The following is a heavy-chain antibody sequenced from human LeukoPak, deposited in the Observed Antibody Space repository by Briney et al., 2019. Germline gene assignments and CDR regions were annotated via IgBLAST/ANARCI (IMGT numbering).Heavy chain of an antibody. CDR2: IIPIFGTA. CDR3: ATPGSSTPLRNYYYYYGMDV. V-gene: IGHV1-69*01. J-gene: IGHJ6*02. D-gene: IGHD6-13*01. CDR1: GGTFISYA. Sequence: SVKVSCKASGGTFISYAISWVRQAPGQGLEWMGGIIPIFGTANYAQKFQGRVTITADESTSTAYMELSSLRSEDTAVYYCATPGSSTPLRNYYYYYGMDVWGQGTTVTVSS.